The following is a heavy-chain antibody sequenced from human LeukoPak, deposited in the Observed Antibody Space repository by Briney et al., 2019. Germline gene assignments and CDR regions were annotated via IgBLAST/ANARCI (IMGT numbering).Heavy chain of an antibody. J-gene: IGHJ4*02. D-gene: IGHD6-13*01. Sequence: ASVKVSCKASGYSFTGYYMHWVRQAPGQRLEWMGWINPNSADTGYPQKFEGRVTMTRDMSNSTIYMELTRLRSDDTALYYCARWDGYSSSPDYWGRGRLVTVSS. V-gene: IGHV1-2*02. CDR3: ARWDGYSSSPDY. CDR1: GYSFTGYY. CDR2: INPNSADT.